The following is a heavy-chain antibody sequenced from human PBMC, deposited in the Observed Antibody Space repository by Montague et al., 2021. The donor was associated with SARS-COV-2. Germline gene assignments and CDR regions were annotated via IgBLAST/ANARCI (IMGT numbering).Heavy chain of an antibody. CDR1: GFTFSSYG. J-gene: IGHJ6*02. CDR2: IWYGGSNK. V-gene: IGHV3-33*01. Sequence: SLRLSCAASGFTFSSYGMHWVRQAPGKGLEWVAVIWYGGSNKYYADSVKGRFTISRDNSKNTLYLQMNSLRAEDTAVYYCARDAASVTYYDILTGYYPPYYYYGMDVWGQGTTVTVSS. CDR3: ARDAASVTYYDILTGYYPPYYYYGMDV. D-gene: IGHD3-9*01.